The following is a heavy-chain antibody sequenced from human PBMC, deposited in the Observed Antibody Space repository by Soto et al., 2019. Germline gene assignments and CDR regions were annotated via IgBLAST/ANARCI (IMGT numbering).Heavy chain of an antibody. CDR1: GFTFRAYS. J-gene: IGHJ4*02. Sequence: PGGSLRLSCVASGFTFRAYSMSWVRQAPGQGLEWVASITSSNTYIYYTRPVEGRFTISRDDAKNSLRLQMNTLRAEDTAVYYCVRDLLEGYGHARQPDYWGQGTLVTVSS. D-gene: IGHD2-15*01. CDR2: ITSSNTYI. CDR3: VRDLLEGYGHARQPDY. V-gene: IGHV3-21*06.